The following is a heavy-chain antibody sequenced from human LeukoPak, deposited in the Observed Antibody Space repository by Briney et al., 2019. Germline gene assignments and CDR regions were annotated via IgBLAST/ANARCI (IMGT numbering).Heavy chain of an antibody. V-gene: IGHV1-46*01. D-gene: IGHD3-22*01. CDR1: GYAFTSYY. CDR3: ARETSGYYYKSYFDY. J-gene: IGHJ4*02. CDR2: INPSGGST. Sequence: ASVKVSCKASGYAFTSYYMHWVRQAPGQGLEWMGIINPSGGSTSYAQKFQGRVTMTRDMSTSTVYMELSSLRSEDTAVYYCARETSGYYYKSYFDYWGQGTLVTVSS.